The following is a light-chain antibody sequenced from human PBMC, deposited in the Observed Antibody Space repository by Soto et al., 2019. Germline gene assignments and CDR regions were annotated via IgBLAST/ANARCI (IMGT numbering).Light chain of an antibody. CDR1: EGVTNSY. J-gene: IGKJ1*01. CDR3: HQYGSSPQT. Sequence: EIVLTQSPGTLSLSPGEVATLSCRASEGVTNSYLAWYQQKPGQAPSLLIYGASSRATGIPDRFSGSGSGTEFTLTVDRLEPEDFAVYYCHQYGSSPQTFGRGTKVDIK. CDR2: GAS. V-gene: IGKV3-20*01.